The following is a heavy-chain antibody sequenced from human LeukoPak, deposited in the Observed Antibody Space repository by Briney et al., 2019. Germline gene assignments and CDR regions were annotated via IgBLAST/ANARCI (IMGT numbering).Heavy chain of an antibody. CDR1: GGSISRSSYY. CDR3: ARGGPFRDWFDP. J-gene: IGHJ5*02. D-gene: IGHD2-21*01. V-gene: IGHV4-39*01. Sequence: PSETLSLTCTVSGGSISRSSYYWGWIRQPPGKGLEWIGSSYYSGSTSYNPSLKSRVTISVDTSKNQFSLKLSSVTAADTAVYYCARGGPFRDWFDPWGQGTLVTVSS. CDR2: SYYSGST.